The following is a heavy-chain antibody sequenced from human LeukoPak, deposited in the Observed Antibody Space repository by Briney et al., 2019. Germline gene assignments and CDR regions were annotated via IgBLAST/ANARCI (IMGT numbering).Heavy chain of an antibody. CDR2: IYTSGST. Sequence: SQTLSLTCTVSGGSISSGSYYWSWIRQPAGKGLEWIGRIYTSGSTNYNPSLKSRVTISVDTSKNQFSLKLSSVTAADTAVYYCARDHIAAAGALDYWGQGTLVTVSS. CDR1: GGSISSGSYY. J-gene: IGHJ4*02. V-gene: IGHV4-61*02. CDR3: ARDHIAAAGALDY. D-gene: IGHD6-13*01.